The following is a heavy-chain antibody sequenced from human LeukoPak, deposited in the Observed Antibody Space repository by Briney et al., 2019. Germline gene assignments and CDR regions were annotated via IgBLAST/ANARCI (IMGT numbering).Heavy chain of an antibody. V-gene: IGHV4-59*12. J-gene: IGHJ4*02. CDR2: IYHSGST. CDR1: GGSISSYY. D-gene: IGHD2-2*02. Sequence: PSETLSLTCTVSGGSISSYYWSWIRQPPGKGLEWIGYIYHSGSTYYNPSLKSRVTISVDRSKNQFSLKLSSVTAADTAVYYCARDPVDCSSTSCYTPGGYWGQGTLVTVSS. CDR3: ARDPVDCSSTSCYTPGGY.